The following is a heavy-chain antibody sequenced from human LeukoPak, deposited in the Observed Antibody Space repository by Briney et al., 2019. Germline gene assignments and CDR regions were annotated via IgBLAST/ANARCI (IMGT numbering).Heavy chain of an antibody. D-gene: IGHD2-2*01. J-gene: IGHJ4*02. CDR1: GFTFSNHD. V-gene: IGHV3-33*08. CDR3: ARDRSRGFDC. Sequence: PGGSLRLSCAASGFTFSNHDMNWVRQAPGKGLEWVAVIWYDGSNKYYADSVKGRFTISRDNSKNTLYLQMNSLRAEDTAVYYCARDRSRGFDCWGQGTLVTVSS. CDR2: IWYDGSNK.